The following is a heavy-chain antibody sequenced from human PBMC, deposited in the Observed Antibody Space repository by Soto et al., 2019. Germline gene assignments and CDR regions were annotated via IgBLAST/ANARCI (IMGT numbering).Heavy chain of an antibody. D-gene: IGHD6-13*01. J-gene: IGHJ6*02. CDR1: GFNFSGYA. CDR2: ISYDGSNK. CDR3: ARDRLIATIGMHYDMDV. Sequence: PGGSMRLSCAPSGFNFSGYAMHWVRQAPGKGLEWVAVISYDGSNKYYTDSMKGRFTISRDNSKNTLYLQMDSLRAEDTAVYYCARDRLIATIGMHYDMDVWGQGTTVTVSS. V-gene: IGHV3-30-3*01.